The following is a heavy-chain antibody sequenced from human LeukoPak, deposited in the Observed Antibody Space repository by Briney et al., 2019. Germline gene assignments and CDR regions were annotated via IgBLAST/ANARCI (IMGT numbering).Heavy chain of an antibody. CDR2: IRAYNGNT. D-gene: IGHD1-26*01. CDR3: ARASGRGAFDI. J-gene: IGHJ3*02. Sequence: ASVKVSCKASGYTFSNYGINWVRQAPGQGLEWMGWIRAYNGNTNYAQNLQGRVTMTTDTSTSTAYMELRSLRSDDTAVYYCARASGRGAFDIWGQGTMVTVSS. V-gene: IGHV1-18*01. CDR1: GYTFSNYG.